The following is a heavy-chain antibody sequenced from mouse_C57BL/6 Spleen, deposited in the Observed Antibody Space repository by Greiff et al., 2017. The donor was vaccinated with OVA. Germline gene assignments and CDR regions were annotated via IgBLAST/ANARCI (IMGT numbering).Heavy chain of an antibody. CDR3: ARSYYYGSSHWYFDV. CDR1: GYSITSDY. D-gene: IGHD1-1*01. V-gene: IGHV3-8*01. J-gene: IGHJ1*03. Sequence: EVKLEESGPGLAKPSQTLSLTCSVTGYSITSDYWNWIRKFPGNKLEYMGYISYSGSTYYNPSLKSRISITRDTSKNQYYLQLNSVTTEDTATYYCARSYYYGSSHWYFDVWGTGTTVTVSS. CDR2: ISYSGST.